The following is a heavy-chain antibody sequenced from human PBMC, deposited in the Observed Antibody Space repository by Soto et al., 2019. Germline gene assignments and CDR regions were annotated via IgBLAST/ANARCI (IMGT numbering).Heavy chain of an antibody. V-gene: IGHV1-46*01. J-gene: IGHJ4*02. CDR3: AIPARYYGSALGYYFDY. CDR2: LNPSGGST. Sequence: ASVKASCKACVDTFTNYYMHCVQQAPGQELEGMGILNPSGGSTSYAQKFQGRVTMTRETPPSRVYMELSSLRSEDTAVYYCAIPARYYGSALGYYFDYWGQGTLVTVSS. D-gene: IGHD3-10*01. CDR1: VDTFTNYY.